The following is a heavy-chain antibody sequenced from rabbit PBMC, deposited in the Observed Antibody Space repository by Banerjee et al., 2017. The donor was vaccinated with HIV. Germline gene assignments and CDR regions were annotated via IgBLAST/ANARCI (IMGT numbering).Heavy chain of an antibody. D-gene: IGHD2-1*01. CDR2: IYDGSGIST. CDR3: ARGSATMTMVITGYYFTL. V-gene: IGHV1S45*01. Sequence: QGQLAVVGGGRAQAGGCVALGCRADVFGFSSIYYMCWVRQAPGKGLEWIACIYDGSGISTKYASWAKGRFTITKTSSTTVTLQMTSLTAADTATYFCARGSATMTMVITGYYFTLWGPGTLVTVS. J-gene: IGHJ4*01. CDR1: VFGFSSIYY.